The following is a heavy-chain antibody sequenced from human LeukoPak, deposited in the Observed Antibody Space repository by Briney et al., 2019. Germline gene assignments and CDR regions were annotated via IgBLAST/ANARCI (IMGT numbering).Heavy chain of an antibody. CDR1: GFTVSSNY. D-gene: IGHD3-22*01. CDR2: ISGSGGST. V-gene: IGHV3-23*01. J-gene: IGHJ3*02. CDR3: AKSRTYYYDSSGYYAFDI. Sequence: PGGSLRLSCAASGFTVSSNYMSWVRQAPGKGLEWVSAISGSGGSTYYADSVKGRFTISRDNSKNTLYLQMNSLRAEDTAVYYCAKSRTYYYDSSGYYAFDIWGQGTMVTVSS.